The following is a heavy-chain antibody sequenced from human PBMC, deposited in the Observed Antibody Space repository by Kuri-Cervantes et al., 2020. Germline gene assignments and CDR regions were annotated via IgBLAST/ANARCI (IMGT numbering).Heavy chain of an antibody. CDR1: GFTVSSNY. D-gene: IGHD2-2*01. CDR2: IYSGGST. V-gene: IGHV3-53*01. Sequence: GESLKISCAASGFTVSSNYMSWVRQAPGKGLEWVSVIYSGGSTYYADSVKGRFTISRDNSKNTLYLQMNSLRAGDTAVYYCAKDLGRYCSSTSCLSFDYWGQGTLVTVSS. CDR3: AKDLGRYCSSTSCLSFDY. J-gene: IGHJ4*02.